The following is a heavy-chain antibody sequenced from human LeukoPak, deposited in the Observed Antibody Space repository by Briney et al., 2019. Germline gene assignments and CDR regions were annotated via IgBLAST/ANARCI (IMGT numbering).Heavy chain of an antibody. Sequence: GGSLRLSCAASGFTFSGYGMHWVRQAPGKGLEWVAVISSDGTNKQYAASVKGRFTISRDNSKNTLYLQMNSLRAEDTAVYYCAKDRVGIAVALITPIDYWGQGTLVTVSS. V-gene: IGHV3-30*18. CDR3: AKDRVGIAVALITPIDY. CDR1: GFTFSGYG. D-gene: IGHD6-19*01. J-gene: IGHJ4*02. CDR2: ISSDGTNK.